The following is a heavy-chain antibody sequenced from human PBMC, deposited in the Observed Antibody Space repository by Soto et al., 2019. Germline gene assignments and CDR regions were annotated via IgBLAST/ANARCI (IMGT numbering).Heavy chain of an antibody. CDR3: ARENYYGSGRFDY. CDR2: IYYSGST. Sequence: SETLSFTCTVSGGSISSGDYYWSWIRQPPGKGLEWIGYIYYSGSTYYNPSLKSRVTISVDTSKNQFSLKLSSVTAADTAVYYCARENYYGSGRFDYWGQGTLVTVSS. D-gene: IGHD3-10*01. CDR1: GGSISSGDYY. J-gene: IGHJ4*02. V-gene: IGHV4-30-4*01.